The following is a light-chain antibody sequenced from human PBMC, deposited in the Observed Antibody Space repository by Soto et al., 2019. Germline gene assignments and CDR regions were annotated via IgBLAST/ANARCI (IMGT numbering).Light chain of an antibody. CDR1: SSDVGGYNY. CDR2: DVS. CDR3: SSYTSGSTLVV. J-gene: IGLJ2*01. Sequence: QSALIQPASVSGSPGQSITISCTGTSSDVGGYNYVSWYQQHPGKAPKLMIYDVSNRPSGVSNRFSGSKSGNTASLTISGLQAEDEADYYCSSYTSGSTLVVFGGGTKVTVL. V-gene: IGLV2-14*01.